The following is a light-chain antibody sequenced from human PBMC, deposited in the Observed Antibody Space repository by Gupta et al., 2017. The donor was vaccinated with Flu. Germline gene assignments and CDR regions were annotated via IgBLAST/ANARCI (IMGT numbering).Light chain of an antibody. V-gene: IGKV1-12*01. CDR2: AAS. Sequence: PASVSASVGDRVTITCRASQGINNWLAWYQQKPGKAPKLLIYAASKLESGVPSRFSGSGSGTEFTLTISRRQPEDFATYYCQQGNSFPLTFGGGTTVEIK. CDR1: QGINNW. J-gene: IGKJ4*01. CDR3: QQGNSFPLT.